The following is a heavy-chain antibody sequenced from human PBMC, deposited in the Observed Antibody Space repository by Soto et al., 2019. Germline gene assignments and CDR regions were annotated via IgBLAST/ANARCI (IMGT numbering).Heavy chain of an antibody. CDR2: ISSSSSTI. V-gene: IGHV3-48*04. J-gene: IGHJ4*02. Sequence: GESLRLSCAASGFTFSSYSMNWVRQAPGKGLEWVSYISSSSSTIYYADSVKGRFTISRDNAKNSLYLQMNSLRAEDTAVYFCARDFVYRGYCTSTSCSNFDYWGQGTLVTVSS. D-gene: IGHD2-2*01. CDR1: GFTFSSYS. CDR3: ARDFVYRGYCTSTSCSNFDY.